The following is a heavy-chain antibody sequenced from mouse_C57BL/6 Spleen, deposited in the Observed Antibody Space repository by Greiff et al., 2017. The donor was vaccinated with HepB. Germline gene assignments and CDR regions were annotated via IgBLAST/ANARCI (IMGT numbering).Heavy chain of an antibody. V-gene: IGHV1-80*01. J-gene: IGHJ3*01. CDR2: IYPGDGDT. Sequence: QVQLKESGAELVKPGASVKISCKASGYAFSSYWMNWVKQRPGKGLEWIGQIYPGDGDTNYNGKFKGKATLTADKSSSTAYMQLSSLTSEDSAVYFCAGLRPFAYWGQGTLVTVSA. CDR1: GYAFSSYW. D-gene: IGHD2-4*01. CDR3: AGLRPFAY.